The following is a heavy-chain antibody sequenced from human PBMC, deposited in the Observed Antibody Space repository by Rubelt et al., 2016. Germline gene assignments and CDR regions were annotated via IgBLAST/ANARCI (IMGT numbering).Heavy chain of an antibody. CDR1: GGSFSGYY. J-gene: IGHJ4*02. CDR3: ARLRLPIPPKIDY. D-gene: IGHD4-11*01. V-gene: IGHV4-34*01. Sequence: QVQLQQWGAGLLKPSETLSLTCAVYGGSFSGYYWSWIRQPPGKGLEWIGEINHSGSTNYNPSPKWRVNISVDASKNQFPVELRSVTAADTAGYYCARLRLPIPPKIDYWGQGTLVTVSS. CDR2: INHSGST.